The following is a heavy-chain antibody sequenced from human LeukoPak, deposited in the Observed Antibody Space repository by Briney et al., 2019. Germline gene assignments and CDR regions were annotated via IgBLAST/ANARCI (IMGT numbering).Heavy chain of an antibody. D-gene: IGHD6-13*01. CDR2: IYPGDSDT. Sequence: NHGESLKISCKGSGYSFTTYWIGWVRQMPGKGLEWMGIIYPGDSDTRYSPSFQGQVTISADKSISTAYLQWSSLKASDTAMYYCAKLRGRQLVLFYFDYWGQGTLVTVSS. CDR1: GYSFTTYW. J-gene: IGHJ4*02. CDR3: AKLRGRQLVLFYFDY. V-gene: IGHV5-51*01.